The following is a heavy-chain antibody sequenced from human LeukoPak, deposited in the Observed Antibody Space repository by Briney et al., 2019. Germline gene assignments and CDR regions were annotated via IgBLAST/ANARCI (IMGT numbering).Heavy chain of an antibody. J-gene: IGHJ4*02. CDR3: ARDLYSGSYLDY. CDR1: GFTFSSYA. Sequence: GGSLRLSCAASGFTFSSYAMSWVRQAPGKGLEWVANIKQDGSEKYYVDSVKGRFTISRDNAKNSLYLQMNSLRAEDTAVYYCARDLYSGSYLDYWGQGTLVTVSS. V-gene: IGHV3-7*01. D-gene: IGHD1-26*01. CDR2: IKQDGSEK.